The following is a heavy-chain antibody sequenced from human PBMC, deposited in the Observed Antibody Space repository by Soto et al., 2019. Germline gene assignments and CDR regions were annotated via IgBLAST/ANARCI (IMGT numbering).Heavy chain of an antibody. V-gene: IGHV5-51*01. J-gene: IGHJ4*01. CDR3: ARQHTLDSCVRFT. CDR1: GDSFTGFW. Sequence: GESLKISCKVSGDSFTGFWIGWVRQMPGKGLEWLGSIYPRDSDTRYSPSFQGQVTISADKSLSTAYLQWNSLQASDTAIYYCARQHTLDSCVRFTWGQETPVTVSS. CDR2: IYPRDSDT. D-gene: IGHD6-19*01.